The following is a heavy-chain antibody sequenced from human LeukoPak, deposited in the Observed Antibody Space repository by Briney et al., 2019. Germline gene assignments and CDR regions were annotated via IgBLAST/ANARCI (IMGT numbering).Heavy chain of an antibody. CDR1: GFTFSSYG. Sequence: GGSLRLSCAASGFTFSSYGMHWVRQAPGKGLEWVAFIRYDGSNKYYADSVKDRFTISRDNSKNTLYLQMNSLRAEDTAVYYCARDNGYSSIYYFDYWGQGTLVTVSS. V-gene: IGHV3-30*02. D-gene: IGHD6-19*01. J-gene: IGHJ4*02. CDR2: IRYDGSNK. CDR3: ARDNGYSSIYYFDY.